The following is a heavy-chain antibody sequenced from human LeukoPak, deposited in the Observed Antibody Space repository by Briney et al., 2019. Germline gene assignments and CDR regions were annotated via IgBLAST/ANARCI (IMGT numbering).Heavy chain of an antibody. CDR1: GGSISSYY. J-gene: IGHJ3*02. V-gene: IGHV4-59*08. D-gene: IGHD3-10*01. CDR2: IYYSGST. Sequence: PSETLSLTCTVSGGSISSYYWSWIRQPPGKGLEWIGYIYYSGSTNHNPSLKSRVTISVDTSKNQFSLKLSSVTAADTAVHYCARLRWYYGSVDAFDIWGQGTMVTVSS. CDR3: ARLRWYYGSVDAFDI.